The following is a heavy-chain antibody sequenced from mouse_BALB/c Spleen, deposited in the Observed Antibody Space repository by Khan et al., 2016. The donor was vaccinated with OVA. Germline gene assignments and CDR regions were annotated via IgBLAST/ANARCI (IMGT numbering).Heavy chain of an antibody. Sequence: QIQLVQSGPELKKPGETVKISCKASGYTFTDYSMHWVKQAPGKGLKWMGWINTETGEPTYADDFKGRFAFSLETSASTAYLQINNLKNEDTATYFCARTYDAYDLYTMDYWGQGTSVTVSS. D-gene: IGHD2-9*01. CDR3: ARTYDAYDLYTMDY. CDR1: GYTFTDYS. CDR2: INTETGEP. J-gene: IGHJ4*01. V-gene: IGHV9-2-1*01.